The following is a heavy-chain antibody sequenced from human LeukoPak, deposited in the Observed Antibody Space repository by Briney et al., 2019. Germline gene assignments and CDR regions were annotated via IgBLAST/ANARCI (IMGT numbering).Heavy chain of an antibody. CDR3: ARFTQYSGYADQ. V-gene: IGHV4-38-2*02. J-gene: IGHJ4*02. D-gene: IGHD5-12*01. CDR2: IYHSGNT. Sequence: SETLSLTCTVSGYSISTSYYWGWIRQPPGKGLEWIGSIYHSGNTYYNPSLKSRVTISVDTSKNQFSLKLSSVTAADTAVFYCARFTQYSGYADQWGQGTLVTVSS. CDR1: GYSISTSYY.